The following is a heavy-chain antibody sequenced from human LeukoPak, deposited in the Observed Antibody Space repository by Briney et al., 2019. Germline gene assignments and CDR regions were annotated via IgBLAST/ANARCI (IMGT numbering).Heavy chain of an antibody. Sequence: SETLSLTCTVSGGSISSSSYYWGWIRQPPGRGLEWIGSIYHSGSTYYNPSLKSRVTISVDTSKNQFSLKLSSVTAADTAVYYCASSLVITTGNAFDIWGQGTMVTVSS. J-gene: IGHJ3*02. CDR1: GGSISSSSYY. D-gene: IGHD3-22*01. CDR2: IYHSGST. V-gene: IGHV4-39*07. CDR3: ASSLVITTGNAFDI.